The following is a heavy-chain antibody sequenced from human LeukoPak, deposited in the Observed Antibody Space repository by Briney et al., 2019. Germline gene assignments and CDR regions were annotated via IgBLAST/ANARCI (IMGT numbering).Heavy chain of an antibody. CDR3: ALNDAKVGRYYYGMDV. CDR2: IYHSGST. J-gene: IGHJ6*02. Sequence: SETLSLTCAVSGGSISSSNWWSWVRQSPGKGLVWIGEIYHSGSTNYNPSLKSRVTISVDKSKNQFSLKLNSVTAADTAVYYCALNDAKVGRYYYGMDVWGQGTTVTVSS. D-gene: IGHD4/OR15-4a*01. V-gene: IGHV4-4*02. CDR1: GGSISSSNW.